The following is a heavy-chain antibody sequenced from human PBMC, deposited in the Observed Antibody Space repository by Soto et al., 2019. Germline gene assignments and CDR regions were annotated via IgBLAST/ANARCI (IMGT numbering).Heavy chain of an antibody. CDR3: ARNGTLTGYSYGMDV. V-gene: IGHV1-69*13. J-gene: IGHJ6*02. D-gene: IGHD1-1*01. Sequence: GASVKVSCKASGGTFSDFTINWVRQAPGQRLEWMGGIIPIFDTPNYAEKLQGRVTITADESTSTSFMEVSSLRSEDTAVYYCARNGTLTGYSYGMDVWGQGTMVTVSS. CDR1: GGTFSDFT. CDR2: IIPIFDTP.